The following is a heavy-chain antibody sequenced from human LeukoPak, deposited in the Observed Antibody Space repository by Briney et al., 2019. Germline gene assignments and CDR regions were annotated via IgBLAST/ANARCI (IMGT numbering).Heavy chain of an antibody. D-gene: IGHD6-6*01. CDR3: ARVDSSIAARPVDY. J-gene: IGHJ4*02. CDR1: GGSISSGGYY. V-gene: IGHV4-30-2*01. Sequence: PSETLSLTCTVSGGSISSGGYYWSWIRQPPGKGLEWIGHIYHSGSTYYNPSLKSRVTIPVDRSKSQFSLKLSSVTAADTAVYYCARVDSSIAARPVDYWGQGTLVTVSS. CDR2: IYHSGST.